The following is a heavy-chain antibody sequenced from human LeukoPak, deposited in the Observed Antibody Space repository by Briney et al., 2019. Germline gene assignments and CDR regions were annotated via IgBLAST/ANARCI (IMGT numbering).Heavy chain of an antibody. CDR2: INPNSGGT. J-gene: IGHJ3*02. CDR1: GYTFTGYY. CDR3: AIQFIVGGAFDI. V-gene: IGHV1-2*02. Sequence: ASVKVSCKASGYTFTGYYMHWVRQAPGQGLEWMGWINPNSGGTNYAQKFQGRVTMTRDTSISTAYMELSRLRSDDTAVYYCAIQFIVGGAFDIWGQGTMVTVSS. D-gene: IGHD3-22*01.